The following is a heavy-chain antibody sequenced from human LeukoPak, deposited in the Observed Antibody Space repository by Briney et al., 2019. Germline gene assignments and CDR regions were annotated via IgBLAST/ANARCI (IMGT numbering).Heavy chain of an antibody. J-gene: IGHJ6*03. V-gene: IGHV1-8*03. CDR1: GYTFTSYD. D-gene: IGHD3-16*02. CDR3: ARGRGSGDYVWGSYRSYYYYYMDV. Sequence: GASVKVSCKASGYTFTSYDINWVRQATGQGLEWMGWMNPNSGNTGYAQKFQGRVTITRNTSISTAYMELSSLRSEDTAVYYCARGRGSGDYVWGSYRSYYYYYMDVWGKGTTVTVSS. CDR2: MNPNSGNT.